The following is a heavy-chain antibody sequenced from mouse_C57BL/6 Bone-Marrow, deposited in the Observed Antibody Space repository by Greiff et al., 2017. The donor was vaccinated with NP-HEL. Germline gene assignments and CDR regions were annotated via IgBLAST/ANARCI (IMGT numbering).Heavy chain of an antibody. CDR3: AREGATVVYYFDY. CDR1: GFTFSSYA. J-gene: IGHJ2*01. V-gene: IGHV5-4*03. D-gene: IGHD1-1*01. Sequence: MLVESGGGLVKPGGSLKLSCAASGFTFSSYAMSWVRQTPEKRLEWVATISDGGSYTYYPDNVKGRFTISRDNAKNNLYLQMSHLKSEDTAMYYCAREGATVVYYFDYWGQGTTLTVSS. CDR2: ISDGGSYT.